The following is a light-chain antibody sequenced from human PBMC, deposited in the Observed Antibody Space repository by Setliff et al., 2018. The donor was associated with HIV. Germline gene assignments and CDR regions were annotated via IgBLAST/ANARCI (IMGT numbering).Light chain of an antibody. CDR1: SSDVGGYNW. V-gene: IGLV2-14*01. Sequence: QSALAQPASVSGSPGQSITISCTGTSSDVGGYNWVSWYQQHPGKAPKLMIYEVSNRPSGVSNRFSGSKSGSTASLTISELQAEDEADYYCTSYTRDNTITRVFGTGTKVTVL. CDR3: TSYTRDNTITRV. J-gene: IGLJ1*01. CDR2: EVS.